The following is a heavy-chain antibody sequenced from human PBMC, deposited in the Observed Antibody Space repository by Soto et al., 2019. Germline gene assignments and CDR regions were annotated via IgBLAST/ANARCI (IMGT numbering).Heavy chain of an antibody. CDR2: ISHGGNP. CDR3: ARGHYYYAMDV. V-gene: IGHV4-30-2*01. Sequence: QLKLQESGSGVVKPSQTLSLTCAVSGGSVSSGVFSWNWIRQPPGQGLEWIGYISHGGNPHYTPSLGGRVSISVDRSTNVISLNLTSMTHADTAVYFCARGHYYYAMDVWGQGTTVTVSS. CDR1: GGSVSSGVFS. J-gene: IGHJ6*02.